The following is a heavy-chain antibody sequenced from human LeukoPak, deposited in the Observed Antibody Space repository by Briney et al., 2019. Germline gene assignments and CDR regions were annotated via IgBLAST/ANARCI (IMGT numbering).Heavy chain of an antibody. D-gene: IGHD3-22*01. CDR1: GGSFSGYY. J-gene: IGHJ4*02. CDR2: INHSGST. Sequence: SETLSLTCAVYGGSFSGYYWSWIRQPPGKGLEWIGEINHSGSTNYNPSLKSRVTISVDTSKNQFSLKLSSVTAADTAVYYCASRYYYDSSGYLPDYWGQGTLVTVSS. CDR3: ASRYYYDSSGYLPDY. V-gene: IGHV4-34*01.